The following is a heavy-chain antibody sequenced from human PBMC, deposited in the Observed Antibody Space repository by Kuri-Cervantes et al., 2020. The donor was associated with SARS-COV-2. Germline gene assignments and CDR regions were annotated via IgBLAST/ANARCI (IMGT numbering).Heavy chain of an antibody. CDR3: ASGYYYAMFDY. J-gene: IGHJ4*02. CDR2: IWYDGSNK. V-gene: IGHV3-30*19. D-gene: IGHD3-22*01. CDR1: GFTFSSYG. Sequence: GGSLRLSCAASGFTFSSYGMHWVRQAPGKGLEWVAVIWYDGSNKYYADSVKGRFTISRDNSKNTLYLQMNSLRAEDTAVYYCASGYYYAMFDYWGQGTLVTVSS.